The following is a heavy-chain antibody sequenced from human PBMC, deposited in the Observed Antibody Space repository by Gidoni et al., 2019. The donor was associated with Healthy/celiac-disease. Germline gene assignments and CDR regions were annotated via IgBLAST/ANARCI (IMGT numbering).Heavy chain of an antibody. V-gene: IGHV7-4-1*02. CDR1: GYTFPNYP. CDR3: ARDGRGVRGVIIGMKGMDV. J-gene: IGHJ6*02. CDR2: INTKTGNP. Sequence: QVQLVQSGSELKKPGASVKVSCKAPGYTFPNYPMNWVRQAPGQGLEWMGWINTKTGNPTYAQGFTGRFVFSLDTSASTAYLQISSLKAEDTAVYYCARDGRGVRGVIIGMKGMDVWGQGTTATVSS. D-gene: IGHD3-10*01.